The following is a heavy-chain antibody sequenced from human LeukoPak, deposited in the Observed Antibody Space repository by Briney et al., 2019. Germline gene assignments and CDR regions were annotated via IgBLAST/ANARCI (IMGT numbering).Heavy chain of an antibody. CDR1: GFTSTTAW. CDR2: IRQDGSDK. CDR3: VVYKYILSWSAFDF. V-gene: IGHV3-7*01. Sequence: RGSLTLSCAISGFTSTTAWMTWVRQAPGKGLEWVADIRQDGSDKYYVDSVKGRFIISRDNAKKSVSLHMNNLRVEDTAVYYCVVYKYILSWSAFDFWGRGTMVTVSS. J-gene: IGHJ3*01. D-gene: IGHD6-13*01.